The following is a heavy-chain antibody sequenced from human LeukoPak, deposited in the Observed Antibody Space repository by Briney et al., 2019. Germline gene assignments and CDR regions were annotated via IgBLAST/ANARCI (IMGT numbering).Heavy chain of an antibody. D-gene: IGHD4-23*01. CDR3: ARDRGYSSFDY. CDR2: IKEDGSEI. J-gene: IGHJ4*02. Sequence: AGGSLRLSCAASAFTFSSYWMSRVRQAPGKGPEWVANIKEDGSEIHYVDSLKGRFTISRDNAKNSLYLQLNSLRVEDTAVYYCARDRGYSSFDYWGQGTLVTVSS. V-gene: IGHV3-7*01. CDR1: AFTFSSYW.